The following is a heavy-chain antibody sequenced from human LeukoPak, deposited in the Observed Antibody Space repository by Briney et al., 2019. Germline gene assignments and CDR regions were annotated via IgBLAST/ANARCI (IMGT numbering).Heavy chain of an antibody. Sequence: PSETLSLTCTVSGGSISSYYWSWIRQPPGKGLEWIGYIYHSGSTYYNPSLKSRVTISVDRSKNQFSLKLSSVTAADTAVYYCAREWRGMDVWGQGTTVTVSS. CDR2: IYHSGST. V-gene: IGHV4-59*12. CDR1: GGSISSYY. J-gene: IGHJ6*02. CDR3: AREWRGMDV.